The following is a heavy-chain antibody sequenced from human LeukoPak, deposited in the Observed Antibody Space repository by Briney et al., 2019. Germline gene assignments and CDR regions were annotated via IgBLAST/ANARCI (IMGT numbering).Heavy chain of an antibody. D-gene: IGHD1-1*01. CDR2: MSSSSSYI. Sequence: RAGGSLRLSCAASGFTFSSYSMNWVRQAPGKGLEWVSSMSSSSSYIYYADSVKGRFTISRDNAKNSLYLQMNSLRAEETAVYYCARALERRRGGYDYWGQGNLVTVSS. V-gene: IGHV3-21*01. CDR3: ARALERRRGGYDY. CDR1: GFTFSSYS. J-gene: IGHJ4*02.